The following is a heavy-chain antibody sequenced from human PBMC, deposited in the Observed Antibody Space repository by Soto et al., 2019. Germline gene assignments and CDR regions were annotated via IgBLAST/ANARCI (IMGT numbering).Heavy chain of an antibody. CDR1: GFTFSSYS. CDR3: ARDYVWAYWSSTSGYSDYYYGMFV. Sequence: EVQLVESGGGLVQPGGSLRLSCAASGFTFSSYSMNWVRQAPGKGLEWVSYISSSSSTIYYADSVKGRFTISRDNAKNSQYLQMNSLRDEDTAVYYCARDYVWAYWSSTSGYSDYYYGMFVWGQGTTVTVSS. V-gene: IGHV3-48*02. D-gene: IGHD2-2*01. J-gene: IGHJ6*02. CDR2: ISSSSSTI.